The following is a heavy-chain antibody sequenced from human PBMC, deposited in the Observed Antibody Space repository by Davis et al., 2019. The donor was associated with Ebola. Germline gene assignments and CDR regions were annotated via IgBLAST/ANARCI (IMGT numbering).Heavy chain of an antibody. CDR3: ARGGDQDDYGDNYFDY. D-gene: IGHD4-17*01. Sequence: ASVKVSCKASGYTFTSYDINWVRQATGQGLEWMGWMNPNSGNTGYAQKFQGRVTMTRNTSISTAYMELISLGSEDTAVYYCARGGDQDDYGDNYFDYWGQGTLVTVSS. CDR1: GYTFTSYD. CDR2: MNPNSGNT. J-gene: IGHJ4*02. V-gene: IGHV1-8*01.